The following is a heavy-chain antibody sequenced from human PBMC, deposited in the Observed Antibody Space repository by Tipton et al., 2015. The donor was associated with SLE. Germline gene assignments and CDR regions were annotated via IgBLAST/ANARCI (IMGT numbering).Heavy chain of an antibody. CDR3: AREWPDTVVVPFDY. CDR2: INPSDGGT. CDR1: GYTFTGHY. D-gene: IGHD2-2*01. Sequence: QLVQSGAEVKKPGASVKVSCKASGYTFTGHYVHWVRQAPGQGLEWMGRINPSDGGTNYAQKFQGRVTMTRDTSISIAYMELSRLTSDDTAIYFCAREWPDTVVVPFDYWGQGTLVTVSS. V-gene: IGHV1-2*06. J-gene: IGHJ4*02.